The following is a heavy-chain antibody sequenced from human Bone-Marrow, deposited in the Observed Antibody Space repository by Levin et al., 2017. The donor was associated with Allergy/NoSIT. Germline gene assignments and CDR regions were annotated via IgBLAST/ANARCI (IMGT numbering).Heavy chain of an antibody. Sequence: PGGSLRLSCAASGFTLNDYYMTWIRQAPGKGLEWVSYIPSSGRSISYADSVKGRFTISRDNAKNSVYLQMNSLRADDTAVYYCARDCTGKGCYKGSYLYFGLDVWGQGTTVTVSS. J-gene: IGHJ6*02. CDR1: GFTLNDYY. CDR2: IPSSGRSI. D-gene: IGHD2-8*02. V-gene: IGHV3-11*01. CDR3: ARDCTGKGCYKGSYLYFGLDV.